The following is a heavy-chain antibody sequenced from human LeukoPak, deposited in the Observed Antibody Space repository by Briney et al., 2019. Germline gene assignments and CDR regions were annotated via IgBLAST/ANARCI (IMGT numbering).Heavy chain of an antibody. CDR3: ARDIAAAGKAEYFQH. CDR2: INAGNGNT. D-gene: IGHD6-13*01. Sequence: GASVKVSCKASGYTFTSYAMHWVRQAPGQRLEWMGWINAGNGNTKYSQKFQGRVTITRDTSASTAYMELSSLRSEDTAVYYCARDIAAAGKAEYFQHWGQGTLVTVSS. V-gene: IGHV1-3*01. J-gene: IGHJ1*01. CDR1: GYTFTSYA.